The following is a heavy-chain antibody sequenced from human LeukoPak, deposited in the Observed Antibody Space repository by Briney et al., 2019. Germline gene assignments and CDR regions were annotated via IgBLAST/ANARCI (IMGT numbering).Heavy chain of an antibody. V-gene: IGHV3-9*01. D-gene: IGHD3-22*01. CDR1: GFTFDDYA. CDR2: ISWNSGSI. CDR3: AKAEAEYYYDSGGYSGFDY. J-gene: IGHJ4*02. Sequence: GGSLRLSCAASGFTFDDYAMHWVRQAPGKGLEWVSGISWNSGSIGYADSVKGRFTISRDNAKNSLYLQMNSLRAKDTALYYCAKAEAEYYYDSGGYSGFDYWGQGTLVTVSS.